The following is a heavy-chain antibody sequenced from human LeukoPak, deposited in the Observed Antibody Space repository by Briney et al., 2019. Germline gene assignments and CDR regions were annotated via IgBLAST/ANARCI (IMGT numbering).Heavy chain of an antibody. CDR1: GGSISSYY. CDR2: IYYRGST. Sequence: ASETLSLTCTVSGGSISSYYWSWIRQPPGKGLEWIGYIYYRGSTNYNPSLKSQVTISVDTSKNQFSLKLSSVTAADTAVYYCARVGPYYYGSGYNGRGPLYYYYMDVWGKGTTVTISS. D-gene: IGHD3-10*01. J-gene: IGHJ6*03. CDR3: ARVGPYYYGSGYNGRGPLYYYYMDV. V-gene: IGHV4-59*01.